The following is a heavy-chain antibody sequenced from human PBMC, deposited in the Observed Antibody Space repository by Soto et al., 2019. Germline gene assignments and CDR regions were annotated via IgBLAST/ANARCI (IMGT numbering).Heavy chain of an antibody. V-gene: IGHV3-30*14. CDR1: GFTFRSYD. D-gene: IGHD5-18*01. J-gene: IGHJ5*02. CDR2: ISYDENKT. CDR3: ARAMDNAMASKDNWFDP. Sequence: QVQLVESGGGVVQPGRSLRLSCAASGFTFRSYDMHWVRQTPGKGLEWVAVISYDENKTYYTDSVKGRFTSSRDNSKNKRYLQMNSLRPDDTAGYYCARAMDNAMASKDNWFDPWGQGTLVTVSS.